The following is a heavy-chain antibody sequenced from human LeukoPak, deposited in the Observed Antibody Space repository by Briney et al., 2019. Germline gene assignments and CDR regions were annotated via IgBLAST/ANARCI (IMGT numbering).Heavy chain of an antibody. CDR1: SFSLSDDH. Sequence: GGSLRLSCAASSFSLSDDHVDWVRQAPGKGLEWVGGARNKAHGYTTRYAVSVEGRFTISRDDSKNSVYLQMDSLKTEDTALHQCIRATYFDGVGTSFDAFDTWGEGAMVTVSS. V-gene: IGHV3-72*01. CDR2: ARNKAHGYTT. D-gene: IGHD2-8*01. CDR3: IRATYFDGVGTSFDAFDT. J-gene: IGHJ3*02.